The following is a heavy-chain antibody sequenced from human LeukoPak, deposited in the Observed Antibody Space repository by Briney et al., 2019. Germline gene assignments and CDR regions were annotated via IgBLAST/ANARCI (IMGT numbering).Heavy chain of an antibody. CDR3: ARQSPDYGDYEPYAFDI. CDR2: IYYSGST. J-gene: IGHJ3*02. CDR1: GVSISSSSYY. V-gene: IGHV4-39*01. Sequence: SETLSLTCTVSGVSISSSSYYWGWIRQPPGKGLEWIGSIYYSGSTYYNPSLKSRVTISVDTSKNQFSLKLSSVTAADTAVYYCARQSPDYGDYEPYAFDIWGQGTMVTVSS. D-gene: IGHD4-17*01.